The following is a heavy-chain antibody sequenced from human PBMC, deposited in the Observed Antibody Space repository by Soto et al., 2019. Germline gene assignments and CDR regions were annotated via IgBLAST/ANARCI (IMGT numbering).Heavy chain of an antibody. CDR3: ARIGAAMAPSGLDY. Sequence: PGGSLRLSCAASGFTFSSYWMSWVRQAPGKGLEWVANIKQDGSEKYYVDSVKGRFTISRDNAKNSLYLQMNSLRAEDTAVYYCARIGAAMAPSGLDYWGQGTLVTVSS. V-gene: IGHV3-7*01. CDR1: GFTFSSYW. D-gene: IGHD6-13*01. J-gene: IGHJ4*02. CDR2: IKQDGSEK.